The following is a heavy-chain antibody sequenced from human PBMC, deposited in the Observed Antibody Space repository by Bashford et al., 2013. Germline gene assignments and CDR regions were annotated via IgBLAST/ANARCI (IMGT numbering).Heavy chain of an antibody. CDR1: DFTLTDYY. Sequence: GSLRLSLCSLWDFTLTDYYMDWVRQAPGKGLEWVGRTKNKPNSYSTEYAASVQGRFIISRDASQTSLYLQMNSLKTEDTAVYYCASQIRNGEYYYYYYMDVWG. J-gene: IGHJ6*03. CDR3: ASQIRNGEYYYYYYMDV. V-gene: IGHV3-72*01. D-gene: IGHD3-10*01. CDR2: TKNKPNSYST.